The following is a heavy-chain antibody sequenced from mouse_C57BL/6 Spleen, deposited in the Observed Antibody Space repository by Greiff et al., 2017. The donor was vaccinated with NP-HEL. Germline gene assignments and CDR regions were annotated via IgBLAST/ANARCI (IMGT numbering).Heavy chain of an antibody. Sequence: QVQLQQPGAELVKPGASVKMSCKASGYTFTSYWITWVKQRPGQGLEWIGDIYPGSGSTNYNEKFKSKATLTVDTSSSTAYMQLSSLTSEDSAVYYCARLGIYYYGSPYAMDYWGQGTSVTVSS. CDR3: ARLGIYYYGSPYAMDY. V-gene: IGHV1-55*01. J-gene: IGHJ4*01. CDR1: GYTFTSYW. D-gene: IGHD1-1*01. CDR2: IYPGSGST.